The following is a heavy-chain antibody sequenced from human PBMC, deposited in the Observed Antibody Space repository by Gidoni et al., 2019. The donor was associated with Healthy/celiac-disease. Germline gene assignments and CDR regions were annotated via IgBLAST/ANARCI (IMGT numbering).Heavy chain of an antibody. CDR1: GFTFSSYS. V-gene: IGHV3-33*01. CDR2: IWYDGSNK. CDR3: ARAGYGDYYYGMDV. Sequence: QVQLVESGGGVVPPGRSLSLSCAASGFTFSSYSMHWVRQAQGQGLEWVAVIWYDGSNKYYADSVKGRFTISRDNSKNTLYLQMKSLRAEDTAVYYGARAGYGDYYYGMDVWGQGTTVNVSS. J-gene: IGHJ6*01. D-gene: IGHD4-17*01.